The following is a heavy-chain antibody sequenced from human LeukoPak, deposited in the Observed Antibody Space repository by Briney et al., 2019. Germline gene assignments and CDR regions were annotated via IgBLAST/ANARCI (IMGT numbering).Heavy chain of an antibody. V-gene: IGHV4-39*01. CDR3: VRHDGRSGGTMGAFDS. CDR1: GGSISSINHH. Sequence: SKTLSLTCTVSGGSISSINHHWGWVRQSPGKDLEWIGSIYNGRTTFSNPSLNSRVTISIVTSKNQFSLQLNFVTAADTAVYYCVRHDGRSGGTMGAFDSWGQGSLVTVSS. CDR2: IYNGRTT. D-gene: IGHD4-23*01. J-gene: IGHJ5*01.